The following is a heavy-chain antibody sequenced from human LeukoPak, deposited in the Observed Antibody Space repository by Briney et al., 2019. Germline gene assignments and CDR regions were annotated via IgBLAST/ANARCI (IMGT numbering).Heavy chain of an antibody. Sequence: GGSLRLSCAASGFTFSSYSMNWVRQAPGKGLEWVSSISSRSSYIYYADSVKGRFTLSRDNAKNSLYLQMDSLRAEDTAVYYCAREGTGTNTLDYWGQGTLVTVSS. CDR1: GFTFSSYS. CDR3: AREGTGTNTLDY. J-gene: IGHJ4*02. CDR2: ISSRSSYI. V-gene: IGHV3-21*01. D-gene: IGHD1-7*01.